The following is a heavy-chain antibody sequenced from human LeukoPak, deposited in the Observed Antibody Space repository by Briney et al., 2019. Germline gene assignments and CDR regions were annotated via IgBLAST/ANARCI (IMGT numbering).Heavy chain of an antibody. D-gene: IGHD2-2*02. CDR3: ARAREGIVPAAIQPFDY. Sequence: SVKVSCKASGGTFSSYAISWVRQAPGQGLEWMGGIIPIFGTANYAQKFQGRVTITTDESTSTAYMELSSLRSEDTAVYYCARAREGIVPAAIQPFDYWGQGTLVTVSS. CDR2: IIPIFGTA. J-gene: IGHJ4*02. V-gene: IGHV1-69*05. CDR1: GGTFSSYA.